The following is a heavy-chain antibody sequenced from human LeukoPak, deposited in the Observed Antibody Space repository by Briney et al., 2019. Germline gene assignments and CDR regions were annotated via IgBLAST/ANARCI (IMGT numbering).Heavy chain of an antibody. CDR1: GFTFSSYS. CDR2: ISSSSSTI. Sequence: GGSLRPSCAASGFTFSSYSMNWVRQAPGKGLEWVSYISSSSSTIYYADSVKGRFTISRDNAKNSLYLQMNSLRDEDTAVYYCARANDYSNYYYYYMDVWGKGTTVTVSS. CDR3: ARANDYSNYYYYYMDV. D-gene: IGHD4-11*01. J-gene: IGHJ6*03. V-gene: IGHV3-48*02.